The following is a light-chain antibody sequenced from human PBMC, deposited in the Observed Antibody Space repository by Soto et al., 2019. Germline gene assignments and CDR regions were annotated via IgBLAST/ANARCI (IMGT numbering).Light chain of an antibody. J-gene: IGLJ1*01. Sequence: ALTQPRSVSESPGQSVSISCTGTSSDVGGYNYVSWYQQHPGKAPKVIIYDVSKRPSGVPDRFSGSKSGNTASLTISGLQSEDEADYYCCSYAGRYIYVFGTGTKVTVL. CDR3: CSYAGRYIYV. CDR2: DVS. V-gene: IGLV2-11*01. CDR1: SSDVGGYNY.